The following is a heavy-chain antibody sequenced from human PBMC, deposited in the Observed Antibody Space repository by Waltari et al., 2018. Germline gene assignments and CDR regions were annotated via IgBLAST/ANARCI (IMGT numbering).Heavy chain of an antibody. CDR1: AGSINSGGYY. J-gene: IGHJ3*02. CDR2: IYSSGYT. Sequence: QVQLQESGPGLVQPSQTLSLTCTVSAGSINSGGYYWSWIRQHPGKGLEWIGYIYSSGYTYYNPSLKSRLSMSVDTSKNQFSLNLTSVTAADTAVYYCARGPEVDAFEIWGQGTMVTVSS. V-gene: IGHV4-31*03. CDR3: ARGPEVDAFEI.